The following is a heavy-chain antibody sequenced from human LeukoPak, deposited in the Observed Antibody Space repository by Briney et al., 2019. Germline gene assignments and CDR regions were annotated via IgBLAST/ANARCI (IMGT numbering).Heavy chain of an antibody. Sequence: PSETLSLTCAASGGSISSRFGYWGWIRQPPGKGLEWIGSMFYSGTTYYNPSLKSRVTISVDTSKKQFSLRLSSVTAADTAVYYCANLGSTNGAIGDWGQGTRVIVSS. J-gene: IGHJ4*02. V-gene: IGHV4-39*01. D-gene: IGHD2-8*01. CDR2: MFYSGTT. CDR1: GGSISSRFGY. CDR3: ANLGSTNGAIGD.